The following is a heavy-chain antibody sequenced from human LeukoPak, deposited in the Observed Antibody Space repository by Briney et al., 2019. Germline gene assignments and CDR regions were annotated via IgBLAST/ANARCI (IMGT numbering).Heavy chain of an antibody. Sequence: PGGSLRLSCAASGFTFSSYSMNWVRQAPGKGLEWVSSISSSSSYIYYADSVKGRFTISRDNAKNSLYLQMNSLRAGDTAVYYCARGRFLEWLLFSDGFDYWGQGTLVTVSS. CDR1: GFTFSSYS. J-gene: IGHJ4*02. CDR3: ARGRFLEWLLFSDGFDY. V-gene: IGHV3-21*01. D-gene: IGHD3-3*01. CDR2: ISSSSSYI.